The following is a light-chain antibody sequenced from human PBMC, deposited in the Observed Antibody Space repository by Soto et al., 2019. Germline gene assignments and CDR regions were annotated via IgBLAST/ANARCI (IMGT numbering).Light chain of an antibody. J-gene: IGLJ1*01. CDR2: DVS. CDR1: SSDVGGYNY. Sequence: QSALTQPRSVSGSPGQSVTISCTGTSSDVGGYNYVSWYQQHPGKAPKPMIYDVSKRPSGVPDRFSGSKSCNTASLTISGLQAEDAADYYCCSYAGSNYVFGTGTKLTVL. CDR3: CSYAGSNYV. V-gene: IGLV2-11*01.